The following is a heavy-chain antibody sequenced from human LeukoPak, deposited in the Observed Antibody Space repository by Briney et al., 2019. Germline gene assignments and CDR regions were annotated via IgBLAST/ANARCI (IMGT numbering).Heavy chain of an antibody. CDR1: GFSFSDYW. V-gene: IGHV3-7*01. J-gene: IGHJ4*02. CDR3: ARKDGDF. CDR2: IKQDGSEK. Sequence: GGSLRLSCAASGFSFSDYWMSWVRQAPGKGLEWVANIKQDGSEKNYVDSVKGRFTISRDNAKNSLYLQMNSLRAEDTAVYYCARKDGDFWGQGTLVTVSS.